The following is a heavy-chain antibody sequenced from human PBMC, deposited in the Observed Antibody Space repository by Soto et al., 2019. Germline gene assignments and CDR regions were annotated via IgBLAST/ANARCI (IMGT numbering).Heavy chain of an antibody. CDR2: ISYDGSNK. Sequence: PGGSLRLSCAASGFTFSSYAMHWVRQAPGKGLEWVAVISYDGSNKYYADSVKGRFTISRDNSKNTLYLQMNSLRAEDTAVYYCARDLGVSCSSTICYRYYYGMDVWGQGTTVTVSS. J-gene: IGHJ6*02. CDR1: GFTFSSYA. D-gene: IGHD2-2*01. CDR3: ARDLGVSCSSTICYRYYYGMDV. V-gene: IGHV3-30-3*01.